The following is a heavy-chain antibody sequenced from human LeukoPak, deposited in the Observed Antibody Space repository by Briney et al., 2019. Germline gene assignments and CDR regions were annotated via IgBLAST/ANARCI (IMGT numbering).Heavy chain of an antibody. V-gene: IGHV3-53*01. CDR1: GFAVSSNY. CDR2: FYSGGST. Sequence: GGSLRLSCAASGFAVSSNYMSWVRQAPGKGLEWVLVFYSGGSTYYAGSVKGRFTVSRDSSKNTLYLQMNSLRAEDTAVYYCARGPARDHYTSGWYWVYWGQGTLVTVSS. D-gene: IGHD6-19*01. CDR3: ARGPARDHYTSGWYWVY. J-gene: IGHJ4*02.